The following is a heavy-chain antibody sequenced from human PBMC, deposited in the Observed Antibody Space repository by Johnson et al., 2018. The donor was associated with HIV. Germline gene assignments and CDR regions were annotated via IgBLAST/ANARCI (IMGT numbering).Heavy chain of an antibody. CDR1: GFTFSSYG. Sequence: MQLVESGGGVVQPGRSLRLSCAASGFTFSSYGMHWVRQAPGKGLEWVGRIRNKANTYSTAYAASVKGRFTISRDDSTNTAYLQMNSLTTEDTALYSCARVGVDDAFDFWGQGTMVTVSS. CDR3: ARVGVDDAFDF. V-gene: IGHV3-73*01. D-gene: IGHD2-15*01. CDR2: IRNKANTYST. J-gene: IGHJ3*01.